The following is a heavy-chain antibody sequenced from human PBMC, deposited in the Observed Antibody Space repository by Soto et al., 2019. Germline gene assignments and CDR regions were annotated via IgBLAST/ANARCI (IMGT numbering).Heavy chain of an antibody. V-gene: IGHV4-34*01. CDR2: INHSGST. CDR3: ATSGEGYCSGGSCYSTTVTTPLY. Sequence: PSETLSLTCAVYGGSFSGYYWSWIRQPPGKGLEWIGEINHSGSTNYNPSLKSRVTISVDTSKNQFSLKLSSVTAADTAVYYCATSGEGYCSGGSCYSTTVTTPLYWGQGTLVTVSS. D-gene: IGHD2-15*01. CDR1: GGSFSGYY. J-gene: IGHJ4*02.